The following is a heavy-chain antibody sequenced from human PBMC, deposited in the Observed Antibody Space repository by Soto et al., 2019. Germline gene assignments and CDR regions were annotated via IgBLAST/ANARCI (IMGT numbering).Heavy chain of an antibody. CDR2: ISSGGTTI. V-gene: IGHV3-11*01. D-gene: IGHD3-22*01. CDR3: ATKGGGFYFGFGP. J-gene: IGHJ5*02. CDR1: GFTFSDYY. Sequence: PGGSLRLSCAASGFTFSDYYMSWIRQAPGKGLQWVSYISSGGTTIYYADSVKGRFTISRDDAKNSLYLQMNSLRPEDTAVYFCATKGGGFYFGFGPWGQGTLVTVSS.